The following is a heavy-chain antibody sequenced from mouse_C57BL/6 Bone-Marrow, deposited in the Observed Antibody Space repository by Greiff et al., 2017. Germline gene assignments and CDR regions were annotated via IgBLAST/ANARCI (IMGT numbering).Heavy chain of an antibody. D-gene: IGHD4-1*01. V-gene: IGHV14-4*01. CDR2: IDPENGDT. CDR1: GFNIKDDY. CDR3: TTTGGVAAMDY. J-gene: IGHJ4*01. Sequence: EVQLQQSGAELVRPGASVKLSCTASGFNIKDDYMHWVKQRPEQGLEWIGWIDPENGDTESASKFQGKATITADTSSNTAYLQLSSLTSEDTAVYDCTTTGGVAAMDYWGQGTSVTVSS.